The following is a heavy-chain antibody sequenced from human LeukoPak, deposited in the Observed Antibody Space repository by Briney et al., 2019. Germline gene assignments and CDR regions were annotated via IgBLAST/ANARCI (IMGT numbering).Heavy chain of an antibody. V-gene: IGHV3-53*01. CDR2: IYGSGTT. CDR3: TRDKGNRDY. CDR1: GXTVSNNY. Sequence: PGGSLRLSCAASGXTVSNNYVSWVRQAPGKGLEWVSVIYGSGTTYYADSVKGRFTISRDNSKNKLYLQMNSLRAEDTAVYYCTRDKGNRDYWGQGTLVTVSS. D-gene: IGHD1-14*01. J-gene: IGHJ4*02.